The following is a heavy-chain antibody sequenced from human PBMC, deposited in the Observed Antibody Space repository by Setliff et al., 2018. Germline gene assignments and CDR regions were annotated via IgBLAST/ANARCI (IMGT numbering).Heavy chain of an antibody. V-gene: IGHV4-59*08. J-gene: IGHJ6*03. D-gene: IGHD3-10*01. CDR1: GDSMSNFF. CDR2: FYHSESM. CDR3: ARAYYYASGNSPNYYMDG. Sequence: SETLSLTCSVAGDSMSNFFWSWIRQPPGKGLEWLGYFYHSESMSYNPSLKGRVTMSADTSKNQVSLKLTSVSAADTAVYYCARAYYYASGNSPNYYMDGWGKGIAVTVSS.